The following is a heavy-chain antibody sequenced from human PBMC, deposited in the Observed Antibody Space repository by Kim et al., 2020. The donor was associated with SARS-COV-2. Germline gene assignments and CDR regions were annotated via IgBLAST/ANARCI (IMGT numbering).Heavy chain of an antibody. Sequence: GGSLRLSCAASGFSFADYALHWVRQAPGKGLEWVAGISWGSDIIYYGDSVKGRFTISRDNAKNSLFLHMTGLRAEDTAVYYCAKDLSGVDCKSTTCYSYGLDVWREGTAVSVPS. D-gene: IGHD2-2*01. CDR3: AKDLSGVDCKSTTCYSYGLDV. V-gene: IGHV3-9*01. CDR2: ISWGSDII. J-gene: IGHJ6*04. CDR1: GFSFADYA.